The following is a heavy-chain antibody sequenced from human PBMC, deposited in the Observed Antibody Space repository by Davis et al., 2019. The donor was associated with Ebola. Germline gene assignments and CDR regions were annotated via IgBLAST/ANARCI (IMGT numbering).Heavy chain of an antibody. CDR3: ARKVAVAHDAFEI. J-gene: IGHJ3*02. Sequence: AASVKVSCKASGYTFTSYDINWVRQAPGQGLEWMGGIIPIFGTANYAQKFQGRVTLTADKSTGTVYMELSSLKSEDTALYYCARKVAVAHDAFEIWGQGAMVTVSS. V-gene: IGHV1-69*06. CDR2: IIPIFGTA. D-gene: IGHD6-19*01. CDR1: GYTFTSYD.